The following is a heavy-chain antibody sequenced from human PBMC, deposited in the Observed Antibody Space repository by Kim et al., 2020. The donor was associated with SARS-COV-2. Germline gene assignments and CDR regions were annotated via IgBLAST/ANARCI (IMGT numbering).Heavy chain of an antibody. Sequence: SVKGRFTIARDNAKNSLYLQMNSLRAEDTAVYYCARDLRGYYDSSGYSDYWGQGTLVTVSS. J-gene: IGHJ4*02. CDR3: ARDLRGYYDSSGYSDY. V-gene: IGHV3-11*06. D-gene: IGHD3-22*01.